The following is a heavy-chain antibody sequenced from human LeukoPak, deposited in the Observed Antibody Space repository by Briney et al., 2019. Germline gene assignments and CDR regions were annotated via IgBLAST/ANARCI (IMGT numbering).Heavy chain of an antibody. Sequence: GGSLRLSCSASGFTFSDYYMSWLRQAPGKGLEWVSYISSDSSTIYYADSVKGRFTISRDNAKNSLYLQMNSLRAEDTAVYYCAKSYTRIVVVPAAFDYWGQGTLVTVSS. CDR2: ISSDSSTI. J-gene: IGHJ4*02. CDR1: GFTFSDYY. V-gene: IGHV3-11*01. D-gene: IGHD2-2*01. CDR3: AKSYTRIVVVPAAFDY.